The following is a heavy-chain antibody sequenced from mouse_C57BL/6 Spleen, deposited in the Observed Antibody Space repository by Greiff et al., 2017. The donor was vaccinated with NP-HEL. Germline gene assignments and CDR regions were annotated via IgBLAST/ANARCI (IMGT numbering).Heavy chain of an antibody. D-gene: IGHD1-1*01. CDR2: IDPENGDT. J-gene: IGHJ2*01. Sequence: EVQLQQSGAELVRPGASVKLSCTASGFNIKDDYMHWVKQRPEKGLEWIGWIDPENGDTEYASKFQGKATLTADTSSNPAYLQLSSLTSEDTAVYDCTTGGTTVGGGDDWGQGTTLTVSS. CDR1: GFNIKDDY. V-gene: IGHV14-4*01. CDR3: TTGGTTVGGGDD.